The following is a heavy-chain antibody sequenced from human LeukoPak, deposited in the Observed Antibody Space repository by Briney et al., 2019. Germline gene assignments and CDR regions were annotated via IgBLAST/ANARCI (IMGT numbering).Heavy chain of an antibody. D-gene: IGHD3-22*01. CDR1: GFTFSSYA. J-gene: IGHJ4*02. Sequence: PGGSLRLSCAASGFTFSSYAMHWVRQAPGKGLEWVAVISYDGSNKYYADSVKGRFTISRDNSKNTLYLQVNSLRAEDTAVYYCAKGREPYYDSSAIDYWGQGTLVTVSS. CDR3: AKGREPYYDSSAIDY. V-gene: IGHV3-30-3*01. CDR2: ISYDGSNK.